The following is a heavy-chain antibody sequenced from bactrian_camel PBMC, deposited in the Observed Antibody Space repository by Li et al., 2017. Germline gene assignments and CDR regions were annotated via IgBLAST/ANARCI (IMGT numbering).Heavy chain of an antibody. J-gene: IGHJ4*01. D-gene: IGHD2*01. CDR2: IVGGRT. CDR1: EYTYC. CDR3: AAGPTGDKCDTY. Sequence: VQLVESGGGSVQAGGSLRLSCVASEYTYCMKWFRQAPGKEREGVAGIVGGRTWYGSSVRGRFTISKDNAKNTLYLEMNSLNPVDAAMYYCAAGPTGDKCDTYWGQGTQVTVS. V-gene: IGHV3S26*01.